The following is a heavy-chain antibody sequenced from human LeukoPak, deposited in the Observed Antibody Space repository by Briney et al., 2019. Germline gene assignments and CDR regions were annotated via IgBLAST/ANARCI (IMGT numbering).Heavy chain of an antibody. D-gene: IGHD6-13*01. CDR2: IKQDGSEK. J-gene: IGHJ4*02. V-gene: IGHV3-7*03. CDR1: GFTFSSYW. Sequence: GGSLRLSCAASGFTFSSYWMSWVRQAPGKGLEWVANIKQDGSEKYYVDSVKGRFTISRDNAKNSLYLQMNSLRAEDTAVYYCAKALEPYSSSWYYFDYWGQGTLVTVSS. CDR3: AKALEPYSSSWYYFDY.